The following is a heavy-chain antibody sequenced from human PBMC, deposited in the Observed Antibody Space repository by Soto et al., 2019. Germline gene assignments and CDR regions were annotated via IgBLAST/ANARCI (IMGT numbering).Heavy chain of an antibody. V-gene: IGHV4-4*07. CDR1: GGSISSYY. J-gene: IGHJ6*02. CDR2: IYTSGST. D-gene: IGHD2-2*01. CDR3: AREVVPAATDYYYGMDV. Sequence: TLSLTCTVSGGSISSYYWSWIRQPAGKGLEWIGRIYTSGSTNYNPSLKSRVTMSVDTSKNQFSLKLSSVTAADTAVYYCAREVVPAATDYYYGMDVWGQGTTVTVSS.